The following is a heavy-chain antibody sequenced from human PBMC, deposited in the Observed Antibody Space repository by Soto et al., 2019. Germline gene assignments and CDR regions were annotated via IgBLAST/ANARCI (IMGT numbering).Heavy chain of an antibody. CDR1: GFTFSDYY. CDR2: IRSSGRTI. CDR3: ARVGPPSDY. V-gene: IGHV3-11*01. Sequence: QVQLVESGGGLVKPGGSLXLSXXXXGFTFSDYYMSWIRQAPGKGLEWVSHIRSSGRTIYYADSVKGRFTISRDNAKNSLYLQMNSLRAEDTAVYYCARVGPPSDYWGQGTLVTVSS. J-gene: IGHJ4*02.